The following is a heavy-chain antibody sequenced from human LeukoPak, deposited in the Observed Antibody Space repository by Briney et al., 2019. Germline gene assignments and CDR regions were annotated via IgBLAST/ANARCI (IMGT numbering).Heavy chain of an antibody. CDR2: ISCYNGDT. J-gene: IGHJ4*02. D-gene: IGHD6-19*01. CDR1: GYTFNHHG. V-gene: IGHV1-18*01. CDR3: ARDLTNTSGRNAHFDS. Sequence: ASVKVSCKASGYTFNHHGISWVRQAPGQGLEWMGWISCYNGDTHYAQILQGRVTMTTDASTRTVYMELRGLRSDDTAVYYCARDLTNTSGRNAHFDSWGQGTLVTVTS.